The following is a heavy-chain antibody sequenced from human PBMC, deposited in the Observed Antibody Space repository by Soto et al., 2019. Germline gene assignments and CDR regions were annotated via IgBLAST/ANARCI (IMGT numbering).Heavy chain of an antibody. J-gene: IGHJ5*02. Sequence: QVQLVQSGAEVKKPGSSVKVSCKASGGTFSSYAISWVRQAPGQGLEWMGGIIPIFGTANYAQKFQGRVTITADESTSTDYMELSSLRSEDTAVYYCARLIAVAGTQVGWFDPWGQGTLVTVSS. CDR1: GGTFSSYA. CDR2: IIPIFGTA. D-gene: IGHD6-19*01. V-gene: IGHV1-69*01. CDR3: ARLIAVAGTQVGWFDP.